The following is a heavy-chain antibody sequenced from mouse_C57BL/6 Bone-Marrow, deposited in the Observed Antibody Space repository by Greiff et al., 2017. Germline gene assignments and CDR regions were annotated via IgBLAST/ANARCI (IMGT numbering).Heavy chain of an antibody. Sequence: QVQLQQPGAELVKPGASVKLSCKASGYTFTSYWMHWVKQRPGQGLEWIGMIHPNSGSTNYNEKFKSKATLTVDKSSSTAYMQLSSLTSEDSAVYDWASLYDYDAVDYWGQGTTLTVSS. D-gene: IGHD2-4*01. V-gene: IGHV1-64*01. CDR3: ASLYDYDAVDY. J-gene: IGHJ2*01. CDR1: GYTFTSYW. CDR2: IHPNSGST.